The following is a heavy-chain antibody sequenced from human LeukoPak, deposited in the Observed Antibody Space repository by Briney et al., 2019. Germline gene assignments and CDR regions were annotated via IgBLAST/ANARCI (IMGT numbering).Heavy chain of an antibody. CDR1: GYTFTNYW. J-gene: IGHJ4*02. V-gene: IGHV5-51*01. CDR3: TRVVGGNLYDF. Sequence: GESLKISCKGFGYTFTNYWIGWVRQMPGKGLEWMGIIYPGDSDTRYSPSFQGLVTISADKSVSSAYLQWSSLKASDTAMYYCTRVVGGNLYDFWGQGTLVTVSS. CDR2: IYPGDSDT. D-gene: IGHD4-23*01.